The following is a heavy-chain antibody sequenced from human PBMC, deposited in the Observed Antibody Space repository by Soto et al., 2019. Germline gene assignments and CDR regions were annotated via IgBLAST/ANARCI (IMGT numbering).Heavy chain of an antibody. CDR1: GGTFSSYA. D-gene: IGHD3-22*01. J-gene: IGHJ4*02. Sequence: GASVKVSCKASGGTFSSYAISWVRQAPGQGLEWMGGIIPIFGTANYAQKFQGRVTITADKSTSTAYMELSSLRSEDTAVYYCARGHDSSGYSFDYWGQGTLVTVSS. CDR2: IIPIFGTA. CDR3: ARGHDSSGYSFDY. V-gene: IGHV1-69*06.